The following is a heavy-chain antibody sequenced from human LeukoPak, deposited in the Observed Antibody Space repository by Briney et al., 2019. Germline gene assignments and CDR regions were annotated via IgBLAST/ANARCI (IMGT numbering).Heavy chain of an antibody. CDR3: ARVGGIAARRPGGYMDV. J-gene: IGHJ6*03. CDR1: GGSISSSSHY. CDR2: IFYSGST. Sequence: SETLSLTCTVSGGSISSSSHYWGWIRQPPGKGLEWIGSIFYSGSTYYNPSLKSRVTISVDTSNNQFSLKLSSVTAADTAVYYCARVGGIAARRPGGYMDVWGKGTTVTVSS. D-gene: IGHD6-6*01. V-gene: IGHV4-39*07.